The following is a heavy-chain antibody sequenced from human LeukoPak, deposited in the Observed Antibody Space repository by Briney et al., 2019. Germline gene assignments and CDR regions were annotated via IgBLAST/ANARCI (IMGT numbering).Heavy chain of an antibody. V-gene: IGHV1-69*04. CDR2: IIPILGIA. J-gene: IGHJ6*02. Sequence: SVKVSCKASGGTFSSYAISLVRQTPGQGFEWMGRIIPILGIANYAQKFQGRVTITADESTSTAYMELSSLRSEDTAVYYCAREEYGGNGTYYYGMDVWGQGTTVTVSS. CDR1: GGTFSSYA. D-gene: IGHD4-23*01. CDR3: AREEYGGNGTYYYGMDV.